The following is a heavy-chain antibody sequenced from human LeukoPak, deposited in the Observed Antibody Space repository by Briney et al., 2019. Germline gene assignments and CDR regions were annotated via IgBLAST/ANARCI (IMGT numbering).Heavy chain of an antibody. CDR1: GFTFNRNA. J-gene: IGHJ4*02. CDR3: VRRGDASSGWGDNDY. CDR2: IGGSGDKT. V-gene: IGHV3-23*01. Sequence: PGGSLRLSCAASGFTFNRNAISWVRQAPGKGLEWVSTIGGSGDKTFYADSVKGRFTISRDNSKNMLHLQMSSLTGEDTALYYCVRRGDASSGWGDNDYWGQGALVTVSS. D-gene: IGHD6-19*01.